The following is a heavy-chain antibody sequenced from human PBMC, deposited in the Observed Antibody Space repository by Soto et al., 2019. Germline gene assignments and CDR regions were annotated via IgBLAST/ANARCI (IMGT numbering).Heavy chain of an antibody. CDR1: GFTFSSNT. Sequence: EVQVVESGGGLVKPGGSLRLSCAGSGFTFSSNTMNWVRQAPGKGLEWVSSISSSSSYIYYADSVKGRFTISRDNAKNSLYLQMNSLRAEDTAVYYCARDYDSRGGRFDYWGQGTLVTVSS. J-gene: IGHJ4*02. D-gene: IGHD3-22*01. V-gene: IGHV3-21*01. CDR3: ARDYDSRGGRFDY. CDR2: ISSSSSYI.